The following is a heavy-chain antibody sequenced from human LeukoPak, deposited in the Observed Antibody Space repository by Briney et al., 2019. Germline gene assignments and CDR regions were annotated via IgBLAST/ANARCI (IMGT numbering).Heavy chain of an antibody. V-gene: IGHV1-69*05. Sequence: GASVKVSCKASGGTFSSYAISWVRQPPGQGLEWMGGIIPIFGTANYAQKFQGRVTITTDESTSTAYMELSSLRSEDTAVYYCARGENYDFWSGYFGWGQGTLVTVSS. D-gene: IGHD3-3*01. CDR2: IIPIFGTA. CDR1: GGTFSSYA. J-gene: IGHJ4*02. CDR3: ARGENYDFWSGYFG.